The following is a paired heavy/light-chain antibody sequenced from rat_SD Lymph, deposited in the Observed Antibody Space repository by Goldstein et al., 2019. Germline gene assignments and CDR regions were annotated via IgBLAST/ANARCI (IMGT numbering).Light chain of an antibody. CDR1: QSLLSSGNQKNY. CDR2: LAS. Sequence: DIVMTQSPSSLAVSAGETVTINCKSSQSLLSSGNQKNYLAWYQQKPGQSPKLLIYLASTRESGVPDRFIGSGSGTDFTLTISSVQAEDLADYYCQQHYSYPFTFGSGTKLEIK. CDR3: QQHYSYPFT. J-gene: IGKJ4*01. V-gene: IGKV8S6*01.
Heavy chain of an antibody. CDR1: GFTFSNYG. CDR2: ISSGSSYI. V-gene: IGHV5-34*01. CDR3: ARQGGSYSSYPHWFAY. Sequence: EVQLVESGGGLVQPGRSLKLSCVASGFTFSNYGMNWIRQAPGKGLEWVAYISSGSSYIYYAETVKGRFTISRDNAKNTLYLQMTSLRSEDTALYYCARQGGSYSSYPHWFAYWGQGTLVTVSS. J-gene: IGHJ3*01. D-gene: IGHD1-2*01.